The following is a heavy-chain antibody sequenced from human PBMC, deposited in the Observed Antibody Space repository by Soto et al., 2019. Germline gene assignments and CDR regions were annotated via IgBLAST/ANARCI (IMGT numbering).Heavy chain of an antibody. J-gene: IGHJ5*02. V-gene: IGHV1-3*01. CDR1: GYTFTSYA. D-gene: IGHD6-13*01. CDR3: ARGLYSRQLVLHWFDP. Sequence: QVQLVQSGAEVKKPGASVKVSCKASGYTFTSYAMHWVRQAPGQRLEWMGWINAGNGNTKYSQKFQGRVTITRDTSASTAYMELSSLRSEDTAVYYCARGLYSRQLVLHWFDPWGQGTLVTVSS. CDR2: INAGNGNT.